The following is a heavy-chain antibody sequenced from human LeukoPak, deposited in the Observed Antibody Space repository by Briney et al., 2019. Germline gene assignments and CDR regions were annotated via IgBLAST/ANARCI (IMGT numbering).Heavy chain of an antibody. CDR2: IYYSGST. D-gene: IGHD3-9*01. J-gene: IGHJ6*03. V-gene: IGHV4-59*01. CDR1: GGSISSYY. Sequence: KPSETLSLTCTVSGGSISSYYWSWIRQPPGKGLEWIGYIYYSGSTNYNPSLKSRVTISVDTSKNQFSLKLSSVTVADTAVYYCARERENYDILTGYYGVRYYYMDVWGKGTTVTVSS. CDR3: ARERENYDILTGYYGVRYYYMDV.